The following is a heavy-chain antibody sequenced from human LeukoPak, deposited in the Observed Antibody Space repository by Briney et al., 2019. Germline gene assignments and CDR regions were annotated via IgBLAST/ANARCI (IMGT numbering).Heavy chain of an antibody. D-gene: IGHD1-26*01. Sequence: SVKVSCKASGGTFSSYAISWVRQAPGQGLEWMGRIIPILGIANYAQKFQGRVTITADKSTSTAYMELSSLRSEGTAVYYCASVGGGSNAYWGQGTLVTVSS. CDR1: GGTFSSYA. J-gene: IGHJ4*02. V-gene: IGHV1-69*04. CDR2: IIPILGIA. CDR3: ASVGGGSNAY.